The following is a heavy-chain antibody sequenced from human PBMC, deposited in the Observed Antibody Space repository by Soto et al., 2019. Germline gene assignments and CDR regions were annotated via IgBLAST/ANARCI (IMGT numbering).Heavy chain of an antibody. CDR3: GRGSGRNWFEP. CDR2: INAGNGNT. CDR1: GYTFTSYA. J-gene: IGHJ5*02. Sequence: QVQLVQSGAEVKKPGASVKVSCKASGYTFTSYAMHWVRQAPGQRLEWMGWINAGNGNTKYSQKFQGRVTITRDTSASTAYMELSSMRSEDTAVYYCGRGSGRNWFEPWGQGTLVTVSS. D-gene: IGHD3-10*01. V-gene: IGHV1-3*01.